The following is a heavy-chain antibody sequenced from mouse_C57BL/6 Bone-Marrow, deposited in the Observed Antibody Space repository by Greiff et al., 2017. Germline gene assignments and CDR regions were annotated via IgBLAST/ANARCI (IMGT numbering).Heavy chain of an antibody. CDR1: GFTFSSYG. CDR3: ARQGFDYGSSSDY. CDR2: ISSGGSYT. D-gene: IGHD1-1*01. Sequence: EVMLVESGGDLVKPGGSLKLSCAASGFTFSSYGMSWVRQTPDKRLEWVATISSGGSYTYYPDSVKGRFTISRDNAKNTLYLQMSSLKSEDTAMYYCARQGFDYGSSSDYWGQGTTLTVSS. J-gene: IGHJ2*01. V-gene: IGHV5-6*01.